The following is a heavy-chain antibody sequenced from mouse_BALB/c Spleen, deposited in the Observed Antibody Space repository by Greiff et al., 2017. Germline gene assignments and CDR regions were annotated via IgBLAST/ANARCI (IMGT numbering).Heavy chain of an antibody. Sequence: VQLQQSGPELVKPGASVKMSCKASGYTFTSYYIHWVKQRPGQGLEWIGWIYPGDGSTKYNEKFKGKTTLTADKSSSTAYMLLSSLTSEDSAIYFCARRNGNYLYYAMDYWGQGTSVTVSS. CDR1: GYTFTSYY. CDR2: IYPGDGST. J-gene: IGHJ4*01. V-gene: IGHV1S56*01. D-gene: IGHD2-1*01. CDR3: ARRNGNYLYYAMDY.